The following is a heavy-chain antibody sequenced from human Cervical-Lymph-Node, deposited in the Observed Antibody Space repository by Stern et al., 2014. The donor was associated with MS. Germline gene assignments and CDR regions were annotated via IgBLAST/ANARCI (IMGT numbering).Heavy chain of an antibody. D-gene: IGHD6-13*01. J-gene: IGHJ4*02. CDR3: VRGGGSSWFDY. V-gene: IGHV1-2*02. CDR1: GYTFTVHY. Sequence: QVQLVQSGADVKKPGASVKVSFKASGYTFTVHYFHWVRQAPGQGLEWMGWVNPNSGDTNSVQKFQGRVTMTRDTSIRTVFLELSSLRSDDTAVYYCVRGGGSSWFDYWGQGTLVTVSS. CDR2: VNPNSGDT.